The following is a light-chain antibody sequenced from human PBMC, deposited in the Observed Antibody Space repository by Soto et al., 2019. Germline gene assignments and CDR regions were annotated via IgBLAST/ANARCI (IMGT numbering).Light chain of an antibody. CDR3: CSYAGSYTYV. CDR2: DVS. V-gene: IGLV2-11*01. Sequence: QSVLTQPRSVSGSPGQSVTISCTGTSSDVGGYNYVSWYQQHPGKATKLMIFDVSKRPSGVPDRFSGSKSGYTASLTISGLQAEDEADYYCCSYAGSYTYVFGTGTKSPS. J-gene: IGLJ1*01. CDR1: SSDVGGYNY.